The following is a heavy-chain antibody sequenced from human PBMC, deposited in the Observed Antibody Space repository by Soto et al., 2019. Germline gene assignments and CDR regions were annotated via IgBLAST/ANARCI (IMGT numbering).Heavy chain of an antibody. J-gene: IGHJ5*02. CDR3: ARDAPHDYGDHNWFDP. CDR1: GYTFTSYY. Sequence: QVQLVQSGAEVKKPGASVKVSCKASGYTFTSYYMHWVRQAPGQGLEWMGIINPSGGSTSYAQKFQGRVTMTRDTSKSTVYMELSSLRSEDTAVYYCARDAPHDYGDHNWFDPWGQGTLVTVSS. V-gene: IGHV1-46*03. CDR2: INPSGGST. D-gene: IGHD4-17*01.